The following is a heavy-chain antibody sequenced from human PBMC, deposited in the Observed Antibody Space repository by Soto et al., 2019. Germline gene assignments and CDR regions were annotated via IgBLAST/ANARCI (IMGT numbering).Heavy chain of an antibody. CDR3: AREQVILWTYGMDV. V-gene: IGHV1-69*04. J-gene: IGHJ6*02. D-gene: IGHD1-1*01. CDR2: IIPILGIA. CDR1: GGTFSSYT. Sequence: SVKVSCKASGGTFSSYTISWVRQAPGQGLEWMGRIIPILGIADYAQNFQGRVTITADKSTSTAYMELSSLRSEDTAVYYCAREQVILWTYGMDVWGQGTTVNVSS.